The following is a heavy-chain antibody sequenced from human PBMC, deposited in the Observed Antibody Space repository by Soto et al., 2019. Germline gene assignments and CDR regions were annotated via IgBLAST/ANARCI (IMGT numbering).Heavy chain of an antibody. J-gene: IGHJ4*02. Sequence: EVQLVESGGGLVRPGGSLRLSCAASGFTFSYYSMNWVRQAPGKGLERVSYISETSVTIYYADSVKGRFTISRDNAKNSLWLQMNSLRDGDTAIYYCAKEGQGGFDYWGQGTLVTVSS. D-gene: IGHD1-26*01. CDR2: ISETSVTI. V-gene: IGHV3-48*02. CDR3: AKEGQGGFDY. CDR1: GFTFSYYS.